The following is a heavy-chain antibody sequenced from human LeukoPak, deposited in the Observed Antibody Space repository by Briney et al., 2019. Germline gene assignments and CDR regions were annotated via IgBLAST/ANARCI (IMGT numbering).Heavy chain of an antibody. D-gene: IGHD3-22*01. CDR3: ARQTNYYDSSGYYYRLPYYFDY. CDR2: IYYSGST. Sequence: SETLSLTCTVSGGSISSSSYYWGWIRQPPGKGLEWIGSIYYSGSTYYNPSLKSRVTISVDTSKNQFSLKLSSVTAADTAVYYCARQTNYYDSSGYYYRLPYYFDYWGQGTLVTVSS. J-gene: IGHJ4*02. V-gene: IGHV4-39*01. CDR1: GGSISSSSYY.